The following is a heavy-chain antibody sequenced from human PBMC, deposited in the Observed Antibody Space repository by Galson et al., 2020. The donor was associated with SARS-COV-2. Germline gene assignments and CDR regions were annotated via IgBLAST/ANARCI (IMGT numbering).Heavy chain of an antibody. V-gene: IGHV4-39*01. Sequence: SETLSLTCTVSGGSISSSSYYWGWIRQPHGQGLEWIGSIYYSASTYYNPYLQSRVTISVDTSKNQFSLTLSSVTAADTAVYYCWRHTDILTNHGNWFDPWGQGTLVTVSS. CDR2: IYYSAST. CDR3: WRHTDILTNHGNWFDP. D-gene: IGHD3-9*01. J-gene: IGHJ5*02. CDR1: GGSISSSSYY.